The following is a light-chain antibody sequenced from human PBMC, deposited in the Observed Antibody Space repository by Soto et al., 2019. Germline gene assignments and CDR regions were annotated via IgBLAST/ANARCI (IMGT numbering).Light chain of an antibody. Sequence: SVMTQSPTTLSLSPGQRPTLPCRASQSVSNYLAWYQQKPGQAPRLLXYDASNRATGIPARFSGSGSGTDFTLTISSLEPEDFAVYFCQQRSHWPPITFGQGTRLEIK. CDR3: QQRSHWPPIT. J-gene: IGKJ5*01. CDR1: QSVSNY. V-gene: IGKV3-11*01. CDR2: DAS.